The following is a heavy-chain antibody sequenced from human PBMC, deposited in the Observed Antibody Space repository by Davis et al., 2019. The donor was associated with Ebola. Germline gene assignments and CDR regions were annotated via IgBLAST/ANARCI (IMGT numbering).Heavy chain of an antibody. CDR3: ARLSYDYSNSLRAAAVDY. J-gene: IGHJ4*02. CDR1: GYSFTSYC. V-gene: IGHV5-10-1*01. D-gene: IGHD4-11*01. Sequence: GESLKIPCKGSGYSFTSYCISWVRQMPGKGLEWMGRIDPSDSYTNYSQSFQGHVTISADNSISTAYLQWSSLKASDTAMYYCARLSYDYSNSLRAAAVDYWGQGTLVTVSS. CDR2: IDPSDSYT.